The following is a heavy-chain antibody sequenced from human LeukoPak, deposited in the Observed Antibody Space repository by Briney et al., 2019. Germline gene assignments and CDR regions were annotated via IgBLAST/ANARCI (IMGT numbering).Heavy chain of an antibody. J-gene: IGHJ6*03. V-gene: IGHV3-7*01. CDR2: IKQDGSEK. CDR3: ARESRIAAARRSYYYFMDV. D-gene: IGHD6-13*01. Sequence: PGGSLRLSCAASGFNFNSYWMSWVRQAPGKGLEWVADIKQDGSEKYYVDSVKGRFTISRDNAKNSLYLQMNSLRAEDTAVYYCARESRIAAARRSYYYFMDVWGKGTTVTVSS. CDR1: GFNFNSYW.